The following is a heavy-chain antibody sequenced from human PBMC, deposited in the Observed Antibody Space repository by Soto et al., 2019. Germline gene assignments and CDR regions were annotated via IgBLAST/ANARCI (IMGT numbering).Heavy chain of an antibody. J-gene: IGHJ5*02. CDR3: ARQRACGYSVHDPGHWFDP. CDR2: IYYSGST. CDR1: GGSISSYY. Sequence: SETLSLTCTVSGGSISSYYWSWIRQPPGKGLEWIGYIYYSGSTNYNPSLKSRVTISVDTSKNQFSLKLSSVTAADTAVYYCARQRACGYSVHDPGHWFDPWGQGTLVTVSS. V-gene: IGHV4-59*01. D-gene: IGHD5-12*01.